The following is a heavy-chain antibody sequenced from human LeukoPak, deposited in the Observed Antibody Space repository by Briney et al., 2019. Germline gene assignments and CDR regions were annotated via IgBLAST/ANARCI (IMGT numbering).Heavy chain of an antibody. CDR3: ARDARIAVAGFYDY. Sequence: GGSLRLSCAASGFTFSSYAMSWVRQAPGNGLEWVSGISGSGGSTYYADSVKGRFTISRDNSKNTLYLQMNSLRSDDTAVYYCARDARIAVAGFYDYWGQGTLVTVSS. CDR1: GFTFSSYA. CDR2: ISGSGGST. D-gene: IGHD6-19*01. V-gene: IGHV3-23*01. J-gene: IGHJ4*02.